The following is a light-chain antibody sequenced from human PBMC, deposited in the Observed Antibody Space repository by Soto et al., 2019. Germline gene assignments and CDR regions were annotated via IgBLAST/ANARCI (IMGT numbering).Light chain of an antibody. CDR3: QSYDSSLSGYV. V-gene: IGLV1-40*01. CDR2: GNT. J-gene: IGLJ1*01. CDR1: SSNIGTGYD. Sequence: QSVLTQPPSVSGAPRQRVTISCTGSSSNIGTGYDVHWYQQLPGTAPKLLIYGNTNRPSGVPDRVSGSKSGTSASLAITGLQAEDEADYYCQSYDSSLSGYVFGTGTKLTVL.